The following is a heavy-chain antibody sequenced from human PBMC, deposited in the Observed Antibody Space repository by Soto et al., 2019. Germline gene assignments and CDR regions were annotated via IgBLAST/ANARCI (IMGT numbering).Heavy chain of an antibody. CDR3: ASPPVQDIVVVPAAMRDYYYYMDV. J-gene: IGHJ6*03. Sequence: GGSLRLSCAASGFTFSSYAMSWVRQAPGKGLEWVSAISGSGGSTYYADSVKGRFTISRDNSKNTLYLQMNSLRAEDTAVYYCASPPVQDIVVVPAAMRDYYYYMDVWGKGTTVTVSS. V-gene: IGHV3-23*01. D-gene: IGHD2-2*01. CDR2: ISGSGGST. CDR1: GFTFSSYA.